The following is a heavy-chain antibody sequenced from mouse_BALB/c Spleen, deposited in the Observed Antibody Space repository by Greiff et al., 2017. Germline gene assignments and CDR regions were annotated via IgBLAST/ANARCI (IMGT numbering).Heavy chain of an antibody. D-gene: IGHD2-3*01. Sequence: VKLQESGPGLVQPSQSLSITCTVSGFSLTSYGVHWVRQSPGKGLEWLGVIWSGGSTDYNAAFISRLSISKDNSKSQVFFKMNSLQADDTAIYYCARKGDDPRQGFAYWGQGTLVTVSA. V-gene: IGHV2-4-1*01. CDR2: IWSGGST. CDR1: GFSLTSYG. CDR3: ARKGDDPRQGFAY. J-gene: IGHJ3*01.